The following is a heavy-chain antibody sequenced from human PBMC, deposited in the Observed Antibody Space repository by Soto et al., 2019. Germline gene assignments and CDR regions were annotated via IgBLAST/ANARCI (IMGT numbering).Heavy chain of an antibody. CDR2: IIPIFGTA. CDR1: RGTFSSYA. Sequence: SVKVSCKASRGTFSSYAMSWVRQAPVQGLEWMGGIIPIFGTANYAQKFQGRVTITADESTSTAYMELSSLRSEDTAVYYCAHIGAYYDSSGPQANWGQGTLVTVSS. D-gene: IGHD3-22*01. V-gene: IGHV1-69*13. J-gene: IGHJ4*02. CDR3: AHIGAYYDSSGPQAN.